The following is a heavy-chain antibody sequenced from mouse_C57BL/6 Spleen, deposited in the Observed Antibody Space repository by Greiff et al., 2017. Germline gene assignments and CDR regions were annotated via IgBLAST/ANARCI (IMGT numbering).Heavy chain of an antibody. V-gene: IGHV1-81*01. D-gene: IGHD2-1*01. Sequence: QVQLQQSGAELARPGASVKLSCKASGYTFTSYGISWVKQRTGQGLEWIGEIYPRSGNTYYNEKLKGKATLTADKSSSPAYMELRSLTSEDSAVYFCARGGNYALAWFAYWGQGTLVTVSA. CDR2: IYPRSGNT. CDR3: ARGGNYALAWFAY. CDR1: GYTFTSYG. J-gene: IGHJ3*01.